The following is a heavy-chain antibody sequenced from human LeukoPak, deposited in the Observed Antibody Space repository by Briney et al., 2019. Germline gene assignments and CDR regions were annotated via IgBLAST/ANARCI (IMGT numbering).Heavy chain of an antibody. CDR3: AKPESEEWDFEYYFDY. D-gene: IGHD1-26*01. CDR2: IRYDGSNK. V-gene: IGHV3-30*02. Sequence: PGGSLRLSCAASGFTFSSYGMHWVRQAPGKGLEWVAFIRYDGSNKYYADSVKGRFTISRDNSKNTLYLQMNSLRAEDTAVYYCAKPESEEWDFEYYFDYWGQGTLVTVSS. J-gene: IGHJ4*02. CDR1: GFTFSSYG.